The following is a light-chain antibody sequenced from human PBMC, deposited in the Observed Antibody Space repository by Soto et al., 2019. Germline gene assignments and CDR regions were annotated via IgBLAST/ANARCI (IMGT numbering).Light chain of an antibody. CDR1: SSDVGGYNY. J-gene: IGLJ1*01. V-gene: IGLV2-14*01. Sequence: QSALTHPASVSGSPGQSITISCTGTSSDVGGYNYVSWYQQHPGKAPKLMIYDVSNRPSGVSTRFSGSKSGNTASLTISGLQAEDEADAYCSSYTGSSTAYVFGTGTQLTVL. CDR3: SSYTGSSTAYV. CDR2: DVS.